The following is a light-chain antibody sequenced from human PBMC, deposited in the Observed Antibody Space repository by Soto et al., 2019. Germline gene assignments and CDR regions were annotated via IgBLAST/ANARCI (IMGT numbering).Light chain of an antibody. V-gene: IGLV2-23*01. CDR1: SSDVGNYNL. CDR3: CSYAGSSNGV. CDR2: EDT. J-gene: IGLJ3*02. Sequence: QSALTQPASVSGSPGQSITISCTGTSSDVGNYNLVSWYQQQPGTAPKLIIYEDTKRPSGDSNRFSGSKSGNTASLTISGLQTEDEADYYCCSYAGSSNGVFGGGTKLTVL.